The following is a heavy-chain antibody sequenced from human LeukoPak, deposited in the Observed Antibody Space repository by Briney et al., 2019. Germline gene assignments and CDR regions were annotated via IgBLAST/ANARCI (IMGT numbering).Heavy chain of an antibody. J-gene: IGHJ4*02. CDR2: ISYNGNNK. CDR1: RFTFNSYS. V-gene: IGHV3-30*04. CDR3: ARGPRFAIRMIVVVTKGHFDY. Sequence: GRTLRLSYAASRFTFNSYSIHFVPHPPAKGLEWGAVISYNGNNKYYPDSVKVRFTISRDHSKNTVYLQMNSLRAADTAVYYCARGPRFAIRMIVVVTKGHFDYWGQGTLVSVS. D-gene: IGHD3-22*01.